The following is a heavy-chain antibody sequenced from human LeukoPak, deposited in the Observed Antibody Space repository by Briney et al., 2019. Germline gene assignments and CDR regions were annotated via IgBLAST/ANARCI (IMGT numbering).Heavy chain of an antibody. CDR1: GLTDSHNY. CDR2: IHTSGDT. CDR3: IVFGDSNH. V-gene: IGHV3-53*01. Sequence: GGSLRLSCAASGLTDSHNYVSWVRQAAGKGLEWVSAIHTSGDTCYADSVKGRFTISRDTSKNTLYLQINSLRVEDTAVYYCIVFGDSNHWGQGTLVTVSS. J-gene: IGHJ5*02. D-gene: IGHD4-17*01.